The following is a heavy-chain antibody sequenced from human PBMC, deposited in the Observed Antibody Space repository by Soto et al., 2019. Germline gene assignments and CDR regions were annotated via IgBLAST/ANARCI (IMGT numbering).Heavy chain of an antibody. CDR1: GYTLTELS. CDR2: FDPEDGET. CDR3: ATDIVIAVAVKESY. J-gene: IGHJ4*02. Sequence: ASVKVSCKVSGYTLTELSMHWVRQAPGKGLEWMGGFDPEDGETIYAQKFQGRVTMTEDTSTDTAYMELSSLRSEDTAVYYCATDIVIAVAVKESYWGQGTLVTVSS. D-gene: IGHD6-19*01. V-gene: IGHV1-24*01.